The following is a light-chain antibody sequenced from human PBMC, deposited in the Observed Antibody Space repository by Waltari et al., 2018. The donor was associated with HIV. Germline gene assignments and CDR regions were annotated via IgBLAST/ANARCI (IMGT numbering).Light chain of an antibody. CDR2: EVT. Sequence: QSALTQPASVSGSPGQSITIPCTGTNSDVGTYNLSSLSQQHPGKAPQLMIYEVTKRPSGVSSRFSGSKTGNTASLTISGLQPEDEADYYCYSYAGREGLLHVFGTGTKVTVL. CDR1: NSDVGTYNL. CDR3: YSYAGREGLLHV. J-gene: IGLJ1*01. V-gene: IGLV2-23*02.